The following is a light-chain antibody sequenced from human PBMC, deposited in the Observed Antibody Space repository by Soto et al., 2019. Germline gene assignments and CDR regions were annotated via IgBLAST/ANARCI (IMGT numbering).Light chain of an antibody. CDR2: GNN. J-gene: IGLJ3*02. CDR3: AAWDDSLSGWV. Sequence: QSVLTQPPSASGTPGQRVTISCSGSSSNIGSNYVFWYQQLPGTAPKLLIYGNNQRPSGAPDRFSGSKSGTSASLAFSGLRSEDEAVYYCAAWDDSLSGWVFGGGTKLTVL. CDR1: SSNIGSNY. V-gene: IGLV1-47*02.